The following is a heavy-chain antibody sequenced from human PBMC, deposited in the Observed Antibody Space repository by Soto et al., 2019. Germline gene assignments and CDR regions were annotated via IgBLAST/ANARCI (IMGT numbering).Heavy chain of an antibody. CDR3: AREPSI. Sequence: QVQLQESGPGLVKPSQTLSLTCTVPGGSISSGGYYWSWIRQHPGKGLEGIGYIYYSGSTYYHPTLRRRVTISRDTSKTQFSLKLSSVTAAATAVYYCAREPSIWGQGTLVTVSS. J-gene: IGHJ4*02. CDR2: IYYSGST. V-gene: IGHV4-31*03. CDR1: GGSISSGGYY.